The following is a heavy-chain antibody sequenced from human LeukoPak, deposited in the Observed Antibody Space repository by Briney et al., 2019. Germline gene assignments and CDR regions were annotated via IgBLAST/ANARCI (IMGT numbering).Heavy chain of an antibody. CDR1: GFTFSSYA. D-gene: IGHD3-22*01. CDR3: AKDSQYYYDSSGYYYE. J-gene: IGHJ4*02. CDR2: ISGSGGST. Sequence: GGSLRLSCAASGFTFSSYAMSWVRQAPGKGLEWVSAISGSGGSTYYADSVKGRFTISRDNSKNTLYLQMNSLRAEDTAVYYCAKDSQYYYDSSGYYYEWGQGTLVTISS. V-gene: IGHV3-23*01.